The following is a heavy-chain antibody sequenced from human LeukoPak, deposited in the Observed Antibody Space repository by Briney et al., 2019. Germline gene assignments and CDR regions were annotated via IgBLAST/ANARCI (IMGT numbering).Heavy chain of an antibody. CDR1: GYTFTSYG. D-gene: IGHD5-18*01. CDR3: AREKRGYSYGYLDY. CDR2: ISAYNGST. Sequence: ASVKVSCKASGYTFTSYGISWVRQAPGQGLEWMGWISAYNGSTNYAQKLQGRVTMTTDTSTSTAYMELRSLRSDDTAVYYCAREKRGYSYGYLDYWGQGTLVTVSS. V-gene: IGHV1-18*04. J-gene: IGHJ4*02.